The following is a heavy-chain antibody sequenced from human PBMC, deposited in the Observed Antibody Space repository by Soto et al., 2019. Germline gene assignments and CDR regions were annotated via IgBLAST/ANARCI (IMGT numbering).Heavy chain of an antibody. V-gene: IGHV1-69*12. CDR2: IIPVFGTA. Sequence: QVQLVQSGAAAKKPGSSVRVSCKASGGTLRNYGISWVRQAPGQGLEWMGGIIPVFGTANYAQKFQGRVTITADESTSTVYMDVTSLRSEDTAVYYCSRGDATKIVVTTYYGMDVWGQGTTVTVSS. D-gene: IGHD4-17*01. CDR1: GGTLRNYG. J-gene: IGHJ6*02. CDR3: SRGDATKIVVTTYYGMDV.